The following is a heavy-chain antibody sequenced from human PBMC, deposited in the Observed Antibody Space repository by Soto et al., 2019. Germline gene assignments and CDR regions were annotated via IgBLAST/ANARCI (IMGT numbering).Heavy chain of an antibody. CDR3: ARGKGFHYYGSGSYYNTGWFDP. CDR2: INHSGST. D-gene: IGHD3-10*01. Sequence: SATLSLTCAVYGGSFSGYYWSWIRQPPGKGLEWIGEINHSGSTNYNPSLKSRVTISVDTSKNQFSLKLSSVTAADTAVYYCARGKGFHYYGSGSYYNTGWFDPWGQGTLVTVSS. J-gene: IGHJ5*02. CDR1: GGSFSGYY. V-gene: IGHV4-34*01.